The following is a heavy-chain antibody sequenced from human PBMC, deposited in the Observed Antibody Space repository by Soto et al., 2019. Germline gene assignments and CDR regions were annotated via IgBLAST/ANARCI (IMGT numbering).Heavy chain of an antibody. Sequence: EVQLLESGGGLVQPGGSLRLSCAASGFTFSSYAMSWVRQAPGKGLEWVSAISGSGGSTYYADSVKGRFTISRDNSKNTLYLQMNSLRAEDTAVYYCARSPLSSIAARRGDYWGQGTLVTVSS. D-gene: IGHD6-6*01. J-gene: IGHJ4*02. CDR1: GFTFSSYA. CDR3: ARSPLSSIAARRGDY. V-gene: IGHV3-23*01. CDR2: ISGSGGST.